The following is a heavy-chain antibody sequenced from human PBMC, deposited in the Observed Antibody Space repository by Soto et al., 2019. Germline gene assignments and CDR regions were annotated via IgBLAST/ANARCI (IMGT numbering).Heavy chain of an antibody. CDR3: TLYSSSSLFDY. Sequence: GGSLRLSCTASGFTFGDYAMSWFRQAPGKGLEWVGFIRSKAYGGITEYAASVKGRFTISRDDSKSIAYLQMNSLKTEDTAVYYCTLYSSSSLFDYWGQGTLVTVSS. J-gene: IGHJ4*02. D-gene: IGHD6-6*01. CDR2: IRSKAYGGIT. V-gene: IGHV3-49*03. CDR1: GFTFGDYA.